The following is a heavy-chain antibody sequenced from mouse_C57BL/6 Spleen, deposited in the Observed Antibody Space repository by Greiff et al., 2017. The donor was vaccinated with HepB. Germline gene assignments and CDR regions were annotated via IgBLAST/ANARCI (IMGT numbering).Heavy chain of an antibody. Sequence: QVQLQQPGAELVRPGTSVKLSCKASGYTFTSYWMHWVKQRPGQGLEWIGVIDPSDSYTNYNQKFKGKATLTVDTSSSTAYMQLSSLTSEDSAVYYCANIYYGNPAWFAYWGQGTLVTASA. V-gene: IGHV1-59*01. D-gene: IGHD2-1*01. J-gene: IGHJ3*01. CDR3: ANIYYGNPAWFAY. CDR1: GYTFTSYW. CDR2: IDPSDSYT.